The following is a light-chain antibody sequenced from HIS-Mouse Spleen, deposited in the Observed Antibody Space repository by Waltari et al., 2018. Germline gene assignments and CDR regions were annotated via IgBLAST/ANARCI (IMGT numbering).Light chain of an antibody. Sequence: QSALTQPPSASGSPGQSVTISCTGTSSDVGGYNYVSWYQQHPGKAPKLMIYEVSKRPVGVPDRFSGSKSGNTASLTVSGLQAEDEADYYCSSYAGSNNLVFGGGTKLTVL. CDR1: SSDVGGYNY. CDR3: SSYAGSNNLV. CDR2: EVS. J-gene: IGLJ2*01. V-gene: IGLV2-8*01.